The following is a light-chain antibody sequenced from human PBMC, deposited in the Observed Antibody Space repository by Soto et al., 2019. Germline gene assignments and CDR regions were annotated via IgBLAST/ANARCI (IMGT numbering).Light chain of an antibody. CDR2: WAS. V-gene: IGKV4-1*01. CDR3: QQYYRTPRT. Sequence: DIVMTQSPDSLAVSLGERATINCKSSQRVLYSSNNKNYLAWYQQKPGQSPKMLIYWASTRESGVPDRFSGSGSGTDFTLTISSLQAEDVAVYYCQQYYRTPRTFGQGTKLEIK. CDR1: QRVLYSSNNKNY. J-gene: IGKJ2*01.